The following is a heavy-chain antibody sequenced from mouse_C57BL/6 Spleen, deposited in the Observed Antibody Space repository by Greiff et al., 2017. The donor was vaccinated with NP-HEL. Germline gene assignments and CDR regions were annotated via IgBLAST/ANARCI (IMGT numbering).Heavy chain of an antibody. Sequence: EVQLVESGGGLVQPGGSLSLSCAASGFTFTDYYMSWVRQPPGKALEWLGFIRNKANGYTSEYSASVKGRFTTSRDNSQSILYLQMKAQRAEDSATYYCAGGGGAWFAYWGQGTLVTVSA. CDR1: GFTFTDYY. V-gene: IGHV7-3*01. CDR3: AGGGGAWFAY. CDR2: IRNKANGYTS. J-gene: IGHJ3*01.